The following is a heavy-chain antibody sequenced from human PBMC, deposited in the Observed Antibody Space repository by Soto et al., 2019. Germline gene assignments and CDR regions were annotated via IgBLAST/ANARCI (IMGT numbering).Heavy chain of an antibody. D-gene: IGHD6-13*01. J-gene: IGHJ4*02. CDR1: GYTFNIYG. CDR2: TGAYNGNI. Sequence: QVQLVQSGAEVKRPGASVKVSCKATGYTFNIYGIGWVRQAPGQGLEWMGWTGAYNGNINIEEKFQVRVTMTIDPSTSTAYMELRSLRFDDTAVYFCARGGGVYSNAWPLDYWGQGTLVTVSS. CDR3: ARGGGVYSNAWPLDY. V-gene: IGHV1-18*04.